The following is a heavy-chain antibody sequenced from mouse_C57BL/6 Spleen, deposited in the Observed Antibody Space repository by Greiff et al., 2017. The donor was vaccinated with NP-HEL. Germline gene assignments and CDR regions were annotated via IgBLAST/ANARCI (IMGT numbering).Heavy chain of an antibody. V-gene: IGHV1-81*01. Sequence: QVHVKQSGAELARPGASVKLSCKASGYTFTSYGISWVKQRTGQGLEWIGEIYPRSGNTYYNEKFKGKATLTADKSSSTAYMELRSLTSEDSAVYFCARSTAQAFYFDYWGQGTTLTVSS. CDR1: GYTFTSYG. D-gene: IGHD3-2*02. J-gene: IGHJ2*01. CDR2: IYPRSGNT. CDR3: ARSTAQAFYFDY.